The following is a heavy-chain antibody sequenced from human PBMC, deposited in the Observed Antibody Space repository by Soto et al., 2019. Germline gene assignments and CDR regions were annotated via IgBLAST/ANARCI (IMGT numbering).Heavy chain of an antibody. CDR3: ARDEYRSSASCSLLFDY. CDR2: ISYDGSNK. Sequence: QVKLVESGGGVGQPGRSLRLSCAASGFTFSSYAMHWVRQAPGKGLEWVAVISYDGSNKYYADSVKGRFTISRDNSKNTLYLQMNSLRAEDTAVYYCARDEYRSSASCSLLFDYWGQGTLVTVSS. J-gene: IGHJ4*02. D-gene: IGHD2-2*01. CDR1: GFTFSSYA. V-gene: IGHV3-30-3*01.